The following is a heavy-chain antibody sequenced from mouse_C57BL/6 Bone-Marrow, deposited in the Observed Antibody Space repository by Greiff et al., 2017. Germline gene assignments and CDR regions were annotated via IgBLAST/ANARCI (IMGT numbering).Heavy chain of an antibody. CDR1: GFTFSDFY. CDR2: SRNKANDYTT. Sequence: EVQLVESGGGLVQSGRSLRLSCATSGFTFSDFYMEWVRQAPGKGLEWIAASRNKANDYTTAYSASVKGRFIVSRDTSQSILYLQMNALRAADTAIYYCARNAPYAMDYWGQGTSVTVSS. CDR3: ARNAPYAMDY. V-gene: IGHV7-1*01. J-gene: IGHJ4*01.